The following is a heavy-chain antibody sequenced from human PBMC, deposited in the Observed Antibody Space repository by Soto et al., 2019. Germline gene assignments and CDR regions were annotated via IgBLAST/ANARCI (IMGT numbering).Heavy chain of an antibody. CDR1: GFTFTNYA. CDR2: ISDSGGNT. CDR3: AKLYYYFLSGSDY. V-gene: IGHV3-23*01. J-gene: IGHJ4*02. D-gene: IGHD3-3*01. Sequence: EVQLLESGGGLVQPGGSLRLSCAASGFTFTNYAMNWVRQAPGKGLEWVSTISDSGGNTYYADSVKGGFTISRDNSNNPLYLQMNGLRAEDTAIYYCAKLYYYFLSGSDYWGQGALVTVSS.